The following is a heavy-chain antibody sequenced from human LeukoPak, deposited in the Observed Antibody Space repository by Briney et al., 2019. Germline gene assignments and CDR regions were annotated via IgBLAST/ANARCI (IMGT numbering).Heavy chain of an antibody. J-gene: IGHJ4*02. CDR3: ARGTYDFWSGYRIYAFDY. V-gene: IGHV4-34*01. CDR2: INHSGST. CDR1: GGSFSGYY. Sequence: SETLSLTCAVYGGSFSGYYWSWIRQPPGKGLEWIGEINHSGSTNYSPSLKSRVTISVDTSKNQFSLKLSSVTAADTAVYYCARGTYDFWSGYRIYAFDYWGQGTLVTVSS. D-gene: IGHD3-3*01.